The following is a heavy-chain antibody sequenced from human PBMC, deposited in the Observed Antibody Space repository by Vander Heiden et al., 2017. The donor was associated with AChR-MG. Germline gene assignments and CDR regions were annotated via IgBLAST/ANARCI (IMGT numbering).Heavy chain of an antibody. J-gene: IGHJ5*02. D-gene: IGHD3-22*01. CDR3: AAADSSGYSDWFDP. CDR1: GGSISSYY. Sequence: QVQLQESAPGLVKPSETLSLTCTVSGGSISSYYWSWIRMAAGKGLGWIGRIYTSGSTNYNPSLKSRVTMSVDTSKNQFSLKLSSVTAADTAVYYCAAADSSGYSDWFDPWGQGTLVTVSS. V-gene: IGHV4-4*07. CDR2: IYTSGST.